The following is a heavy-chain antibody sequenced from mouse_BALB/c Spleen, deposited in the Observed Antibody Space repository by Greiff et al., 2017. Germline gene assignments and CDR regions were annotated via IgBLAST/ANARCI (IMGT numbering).Heavy chain of an antibody. CDR1: GFSLTSYG. J-gene: IGHJ4*01. Sequence: VQLKESGPGLVQPSQSLSITCTVSGFSLTSYGVHWVRQSPGKGLEWLGVIWSGGSTDYNAAFISRLSISKDNSKSQVFFKMNSLQANDTAIYYCARNPTALYYYAMDYWGQGTSVTVSS. CDR2: IWSGGST. CDR3: ARNPTALYYYAMDY. D-gene: IGHD1-2*01. V-gene: IGHV2-2*02.